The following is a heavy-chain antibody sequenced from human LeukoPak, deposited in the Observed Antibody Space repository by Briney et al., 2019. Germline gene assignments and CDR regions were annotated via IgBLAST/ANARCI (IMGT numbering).Heavy chain of an antibody. CDR2: IYYSGST. V-gene: IGHV4-30-4*01. CDR1: GVSISSGDYY. CDR3: ARDGNLDYTGMDV. J-gene: IGHJ6*02. Sequence: SETLSLTCTVSGVSISSGDYYWGWIRQPPGKGLEWIGYIYYSGSTYYNPSLKSRVTISVDTSKNQFSLKLSSVTAADTAVYYCARDGNLDYTGMDVWGQGTTVTVSS. D-gene: IGHD1-14*01.